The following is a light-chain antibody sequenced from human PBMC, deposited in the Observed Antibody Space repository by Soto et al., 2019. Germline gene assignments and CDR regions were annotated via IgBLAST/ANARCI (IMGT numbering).Light chain of an antibody. Sequence: QSALTQPPSASGTPGQRVTISCSGSSSNIGGNTVNWYQQLPGTAPKLLMFANKERPSGVPDRFSASKSGTSASLAINGLQSDEEADYYCATWDDSLNGWVFGGGTQLTVL. V-gene: IGLV1-44*01. CDR2: ANK. J-gene: IGLJ7*01. CDR3: ATWDDSLNGWV. CDR1: SSNIGGNT.